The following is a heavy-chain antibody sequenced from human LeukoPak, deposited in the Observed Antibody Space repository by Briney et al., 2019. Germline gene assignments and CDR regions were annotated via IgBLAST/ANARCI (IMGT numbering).Heavy chain of an antibody. CDR3: APTSEAYTSNWSV. CDR1: GYRFTDDY. J-gene: IGHJ4*02. Sequence: GASVKVACKTSGYRFTDDYIHWVRQAPGQGLEWMGWINPDTDFTNYAPKFRGRVIMTRDTSISTAYTEVRRLTFDDTAIYYCAPTSEAYTSNWSVWGQGTLVTVSP. V-gene: IGHV1-2*02. D-gene: IGHD3-16*01. CDR2: INPDTDFT.